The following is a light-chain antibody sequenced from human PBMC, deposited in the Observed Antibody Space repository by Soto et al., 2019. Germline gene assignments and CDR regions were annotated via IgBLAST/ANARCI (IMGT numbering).Light chain of an antibody. CDR1: QSFRGL. CDR2: DAS. CDR3: HQRQSWPRT. Sequence: EIVLTQSPATLSLSPGERATLSCRASQSFRGLLAWYQQKPGQAPRLLIYDASTRATGIPARFSGSGSGTDFTLTISDVEPEDFAVYYCHQRQSWPRTFGQGTKVDIK. J-gene: IGKJ1*01. V-gene: IGKV3-11*01.